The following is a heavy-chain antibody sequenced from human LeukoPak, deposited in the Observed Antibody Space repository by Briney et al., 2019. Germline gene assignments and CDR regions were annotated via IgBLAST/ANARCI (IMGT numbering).Heavy chain of an antibody. CDR1: GYTFTSYD. CDR2: MNPNSGNT. J-gene: IGHJ5*02. Sequence: ASVKVSCKASGYTFTSYDINWVRQATGQGLEWMGWMNPNSGNTGYAQKFQGRVTMTRNTSKSTAYMELSSLRSEDTAVYYCARARSGSGWYWFDPWGQGTLVIVSS. CDR3: ARARSGSGWYWFDP. V-gene: IGHV1-8*01. D-gene: IGHD6-19*01.